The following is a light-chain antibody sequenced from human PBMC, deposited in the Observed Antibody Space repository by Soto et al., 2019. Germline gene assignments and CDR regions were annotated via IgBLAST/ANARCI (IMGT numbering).Light chain of an antibody. CDR2: GAS. J-gene: IGKJ1*01. V-gene: IGKV3-20*01. CDR3: QQYGSSPRT. Sequence: EIVLTQSPGTLSLSPGERATISCRASQSVSGSYLAWYQQKPGQAPRLLIYGASSRATGIPDRFSGSGSGTDFTLTISRLEPEDFAVYYCQQYGSSPRTFGQGTKV. CDR1: QSVSGSY.